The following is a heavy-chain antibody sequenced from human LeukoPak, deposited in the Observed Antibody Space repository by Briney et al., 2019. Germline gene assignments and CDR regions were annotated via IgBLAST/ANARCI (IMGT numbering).Heavy chain of an antibody. D-gene: IGHD3-3*01. CDR2: IKNKIDGGTT. V-gene: IGHV3-15*01. J-gene: IGHJ4*02. CDR1: GFIFSGAW. CDR3: TTAHLNLEHADY. Sequence: MPGGSLRLSCAASGFIFSGAWKNWVRQAPGKGLEWVGRIKNKIDGGTTDYAAPVKGRSTVSRDDPKNTLYLQMNRLKTEDTAVYYCTTAHLNLEHADYWGQGTLVTVSS.